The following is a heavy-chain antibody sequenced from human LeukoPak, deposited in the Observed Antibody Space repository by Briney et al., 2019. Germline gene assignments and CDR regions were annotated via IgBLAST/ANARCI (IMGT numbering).Heavy chain of an antibody. V-gene: IGHV3-15*01. D-gene: IGHD3-10*01. CDR1: GFTFSNAY. CDR3: TTWATMVRGAYGY. Sequence: KPGGSLRLSCAASGFTFSNAYMSWVRQAPGKGLEWVGRIKSRSDGGTTDYTAPVKGRFSISRDESKNTLFLQMNSLKTEDTAVYYCTTWATMVRGAYGYWGQGTLVTVSS. J-gene: IGHJ4*02. CDR2: IKSRSDGGTT.